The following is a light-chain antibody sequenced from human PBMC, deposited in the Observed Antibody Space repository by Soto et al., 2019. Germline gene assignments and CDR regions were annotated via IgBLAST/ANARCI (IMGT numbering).Light chain of an antibody. J-gene: IGLJ2*01. V-gene: IGLV2-23*03. CDR3: CSYARSSTFV. CDR2: EGS. CDR1: SSDVGSYNL. Sequence: QSVLTQPASVSGSPGQSITISCTGTSSDVGSYNLVSWYQQHPGKAPKLMIYEGSERPSGVSNRFSGSRSGNTASLTISGLQAKDEADYYCCSYARSSTFVFGGGTQLTVL.